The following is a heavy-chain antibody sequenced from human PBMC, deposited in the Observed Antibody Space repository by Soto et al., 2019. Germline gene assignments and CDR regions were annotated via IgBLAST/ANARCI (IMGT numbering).Heavy chain of an antibody. CDR3: ARSARYGVVGDY. V-gene: IGHV4-4*02. CDR2: LFHTGTT. CDR1: GDSIYRSYW. Sequence: QVQLLESGPGLVKPSGTLSLTCGVSGDSIYRSYWWSWVRLPPGKGPGRIGELFHTGTTNYNPSLRSRLTMSVDKSKKEISLKLDSVTAADTAVYFCARSARYGVVGDYWGQGTGVTVSS. D-gene: IGHD2-15*01. J-gene: IGHJ4*02.